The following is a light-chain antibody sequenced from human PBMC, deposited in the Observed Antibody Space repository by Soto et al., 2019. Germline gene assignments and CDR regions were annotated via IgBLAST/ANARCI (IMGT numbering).Light chain of an antibody. CDR1: QSISSW. V-gene: IGKV1-5*03. CDR3: QQYNTYPAA. J-gene: IGKJ3*01. CDR2: KAS. Sequence: DIQMTQSPSTLSASVGDSVIITCRASQSISSWLAWYQQKPGKAPKLLIYKASSLESGVPSRFSGSGSGTEFTLNISSLQPDDFATYYCQQYNTYPAAFGPGTKVDIK.